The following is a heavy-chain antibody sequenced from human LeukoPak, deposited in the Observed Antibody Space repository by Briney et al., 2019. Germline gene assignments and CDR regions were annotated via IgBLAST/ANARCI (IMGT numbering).Heavy chain of an antibody. J-gene: IGHJ3*02. D-gene: IGHD4-17*01. Sequence: PGGSLRLSCAASGFTFSSYSMNWVRQAPGKGLEWVSSITSSSSYIYYADSVKGRFTISRDNAKNSLYLQMNSLRAEDTAVYYCARVTTVIAAFDIWGQGTMVTVSS. CDR2: ITSSSSYI. CDR3: ARVTTVIAAFDI. V-gene: IGHV3-21*01. CDR1: GFTFSSYS.